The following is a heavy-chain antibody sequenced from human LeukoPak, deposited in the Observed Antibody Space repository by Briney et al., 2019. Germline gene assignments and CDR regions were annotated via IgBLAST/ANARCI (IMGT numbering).Heavy chain of an antibody. CDR1: GFTFSSYE. CDR3: ARDYWDYFDY. J-gene: IGHJ4*02. V-gene: IGHV3-48*03. D-gene: IGHD2-15*01. Sequence: GGSLRLSCAASGFTFSSYEMNWVRQAPGKGLEWVSYISSSGSTIYYADSVKGRFTTSRDNAKNSLYLQMNSLRAEDTAVYYCARDYWDYFDYWGQGTLVTVSS. CDR2: ISSSGSTI.